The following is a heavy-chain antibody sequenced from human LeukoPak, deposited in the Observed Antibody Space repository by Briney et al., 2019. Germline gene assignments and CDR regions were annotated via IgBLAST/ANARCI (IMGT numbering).Heavy chain of an antibody. V-gene: IGHV4-34*01. CDR3: ARRGIYGSGMSVDS. CDR1: GFTFSSYA. J-gene: IGHJ4*02. D-gene: IGHD3-10*01. Sequence: GSLRLSCAASGFTFSSYAMHWVRQGPGKGLEWIGSIYYSGSTNYNPSLKSRVTISVDTSKNQFSLKPSSVTAADTAVYYCARRGIYGSGMSVDSWGQGTLVTVSS. CDR2: IYYSGST.